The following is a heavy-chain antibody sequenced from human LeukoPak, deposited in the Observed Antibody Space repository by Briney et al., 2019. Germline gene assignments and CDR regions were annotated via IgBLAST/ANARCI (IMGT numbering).Heavy chain of an antibody. CDR1: GYTFTGYY. Sequence: ASVKVSCKASGYTFTGYYMHWVRQAPGQGLEWMGWINPNSGGPNYAQKFQGRVTMTRDTSISTAYMELSRLRSDDTAVYYCARGTGYSSRHDYWGQGTLVTVSS. D-gene: IGHD6-13*01. CDR3: ARGTGYSSRHDY. CDR2: INPNSGGP. J-gene: IGHJ4*02. V-gene: IGHV1-2*02.